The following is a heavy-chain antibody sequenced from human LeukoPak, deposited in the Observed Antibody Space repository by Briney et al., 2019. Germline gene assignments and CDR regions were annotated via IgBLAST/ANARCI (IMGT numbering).Heavy chain of an antibody. CDR3: ARDHQYYDILTGYYGGYYFDY. V-gene: IGHV3-48*03. CDR2: VSSSGSTI. J-gene: IGHJ4*02. CDR1: GFTFSSYE. Sequence: PGGSLRLSCAASGFTFSSYEMSWVRQAPGKGLEWVSYVSSSGSTIYYADSVKGRFTISRDSAKNSLYLQMNSLRAEDTAVYYCARDHQYYDILTGYYGGYYFDYWGQGTLVTVSS. D-gene: IGHD3-9*01.